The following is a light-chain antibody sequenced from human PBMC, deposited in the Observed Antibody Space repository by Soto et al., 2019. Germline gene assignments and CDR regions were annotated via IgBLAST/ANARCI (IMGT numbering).Light chain of an antibody. CDR1: QTFSNSF. Sequence: EIVLTQSPGTLSLSPGERATLSCRASQTFSNSFLSWFQQIPGQAPRLLIYGASMRATGIPDRFSGSGSGTDFTLIISRLEPEDFAVYYCQQCGSSSTFGQGTRLEIK. J-gene: IGKJ5*01. V-gene: IGKV3-20*01. CDR3: QQCGSSST. CDR2: GAS.